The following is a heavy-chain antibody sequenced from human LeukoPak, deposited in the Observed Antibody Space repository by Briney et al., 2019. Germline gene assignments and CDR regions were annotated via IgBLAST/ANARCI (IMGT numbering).Heavy chain of an antibody. D-gene: IGHD5-12*01. V-gene: IGHV1-2*02. J-gene: IGHJ4*02. CDR1: GYTFTGYY. Sequence: GASVKVSCKASGYTFTGYYMHWVRQAPGQGLEWMGWINPNSGGTNYAQKFQVRVTMTRDTSISTAYMELSRLRSDDTAVYYCARQKYSGYDFVHDYWGQGTLVTVSS. CDR3: ARQKYSGYDFVHDY. CDR2: INPNSGGT.